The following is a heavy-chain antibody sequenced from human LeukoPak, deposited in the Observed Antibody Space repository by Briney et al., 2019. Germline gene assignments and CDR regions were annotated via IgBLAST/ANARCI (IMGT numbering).Heavy chain of an antibody. CDR1: GGSISRSSYF. CDR3: ARGTTMIVVVGPHDAFDI. J-gene: IGHJ3*02. CDR2: LYYSGNT. V-gene: IGHV4-39*01. D-gene: IGHD3-22*01. Sequence: SETLSLTCTVSGGSISRSSYFWGWIRQPPGEGLEWIGSLYYSGNTYYNPSLKSRVTISVDTSKNQFSLKLSSVTAADTAVYYCARGTTMIVVVGPHDAFDIWGQGTMVTVSS.